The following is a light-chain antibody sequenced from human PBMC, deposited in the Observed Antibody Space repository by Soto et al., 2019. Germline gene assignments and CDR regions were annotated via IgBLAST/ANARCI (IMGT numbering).Light chain of an antibody. CDR3: QQYNSYSLT. Sequence: DIQMTQSPSTLSASVGDRITITCRASPSISSCLAWYQQKPGKAPKLLIYKASSLESGVPSRFSGSGSGAEFTLTISSLQPDDFATYYCQQYNSYSLTFGGGTKVEIK. J-gene: IGKJ4*01. CDR2: KAS. V-gene: IGKV1-5*03. CDR1: PSISSC.